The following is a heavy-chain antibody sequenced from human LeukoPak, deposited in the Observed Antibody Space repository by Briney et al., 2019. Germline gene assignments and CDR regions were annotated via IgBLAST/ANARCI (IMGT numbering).Heavy chain of an antibody. Sequence: GSLRLSCAASGFIFSSYAMSWVRQAPGKGLTWVSGISGSGGTTYYADSVKGRFTISRDNSKNTLYLQMNSLRAEDTAVYYCAKDHEQWLTYFDYWGRGTLVTVSS. CDR2: ISGSGGTT. J-gene: IGHJ4*02. D-gene: IGHD6-19*01. CDR1: GFIFSSYA. V-gene: IGHV3-23*01. CDR3: AKDHEQWLTYFDY.